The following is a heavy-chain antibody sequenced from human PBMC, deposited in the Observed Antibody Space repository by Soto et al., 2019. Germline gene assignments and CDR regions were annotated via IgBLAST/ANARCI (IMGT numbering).Heavy chain of an antibody. D-gene: IGHD3-16*01. V-gene: IGHV3-33*01. J-gene: IGHJ5*01. CDR3: GRWWGTIGAYDS. Sequence: QVQLVESGGGVVQPGRSLRLSCAASGLTSGSDSGMHWVRQAPGKGLEWVAVISYEGSLKYYADAVKGRFTISRDNSKNMVYLQMDSLRAEDTAVYFCGRWWGTIGAYDSWGQGTLVTVSP. CDR1: GLTSGSDSG. CDR2: ISYEGSLK.